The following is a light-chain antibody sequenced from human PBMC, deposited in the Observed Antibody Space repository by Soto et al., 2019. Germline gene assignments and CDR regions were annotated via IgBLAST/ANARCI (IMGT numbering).Light chain of an antibody. Sequence: ENVLTQSPGTLSLSPGERATLSCRASLSVTSNYLAWYQQKPGQAPSLLIYGTSSRATGIPDRFSGSGSGTDFTLTISRLEPEDIAVYYCQQYDSSHLTFGGGTKVEIK. CDR2: GTS. CDR3: QQYDSSHLT. V-gene: IGKV3-20*01. J-gene: IGKJ4*01. CDR1: LSVTSNY.